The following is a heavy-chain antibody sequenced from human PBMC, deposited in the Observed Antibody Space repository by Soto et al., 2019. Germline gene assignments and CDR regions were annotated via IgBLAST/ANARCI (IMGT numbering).Heavy chain of an antibody. Sequence: SETLSLTCTVSGGPISSSSYYWGWIRQPPGKGLEWIGSIYYSGSTYYNPSRKSRVTISVDTSKNQFSLKRSSVTAADTAVYYCAIIRGSWYPLYYYYGMDVWGQGTTVTVSS. CDR2: IYYSGST. J-gene: IGHJ6*02. D-gene: IGHD6-13*01. CDR3: AIIRGSWYPLYYYYGMDV. V-gene: IGHV4-39*01. CDR1: GGPISSSSYY.